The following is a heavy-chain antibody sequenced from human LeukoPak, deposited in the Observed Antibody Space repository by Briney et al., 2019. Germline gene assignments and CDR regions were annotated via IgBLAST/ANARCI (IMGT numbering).Heavy chain of an antibody. Sequence: GGSLRLSCSASGFSFSIYSMHWVRQAPGKGLEYVSAISSNGRNTYYADSVKGRFTVSRDNSKNTLYLQMSSLRAEDTAVYYCVRVAYSSSWSPPFDCWGQGTLVTVSS. CDR2: ISSNGRNT. V-gene: IGHV3-64D*06. CDR1: GFSFSIYS. D-gene: IGHD6-13*01. CDR3: VRVAYSSSWSPPFDC. J-gene: IGHJ4*02.